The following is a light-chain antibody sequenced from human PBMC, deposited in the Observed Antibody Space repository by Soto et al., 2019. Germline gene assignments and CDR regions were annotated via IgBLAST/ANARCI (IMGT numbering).Light chain of an antibody. V-gene: IGKV1-6*01. CDR3: LLSTFLPSR. CDR2: GAS. Sequence: SVSSYVEDRVTISCRASQCIGNALGWYQQKPGKPPKVLIYGASNLQSGVPPRFSGSGSGTDFTLAISILQPEDSTRYCCLLSTFLPSRFCQGAKL. J-gene: IGKJ1*01. CDR1: QCIGNA.